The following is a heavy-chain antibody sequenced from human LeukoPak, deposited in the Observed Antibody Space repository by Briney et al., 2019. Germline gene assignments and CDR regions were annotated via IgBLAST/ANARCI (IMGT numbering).Heavy chain of an antibody. CDR3: AKGPNWNVWGYFDY. D-gene: IGHD1-20*01. Sequence: GGSLRLSCAASGSTFSSYGMHWVCQAPGKGLEWVAVISYDGSNKYYADYVKGRFTISRDNSKNTLYLQMNSLRAEDTAVYYCAKGPNWNVWGYFDYWGQGTLVTVSS. V-gene: IGHV3-30*18. J-gene: IGHJ4*02. CDR2: ISYDGSNK. CDR1: GSTFSSYG.